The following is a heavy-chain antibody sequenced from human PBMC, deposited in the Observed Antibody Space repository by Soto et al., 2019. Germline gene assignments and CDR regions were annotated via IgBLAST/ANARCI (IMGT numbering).Heavy chain of an antibody. V-gene: IGHV1-18*01. Sequence: QVQLVQSGAEVKKPGASVKVSCKASGYTFTSYGISWVRQAPGQGLEWMGWISAYNGNTNYAQKLHGRVTVTTDTSTSTAYMELRSLRSDDTAVYYCARLYCISTSCYLGMDVWGQGTTVTVSS. CDR1: GYTFTSYG. CDR3: ARLYCISTSCYLGMDV. J-gene: IGHJ6*02. CDR2: ISAYNGNT. D-gene: IGHD2-2*01.